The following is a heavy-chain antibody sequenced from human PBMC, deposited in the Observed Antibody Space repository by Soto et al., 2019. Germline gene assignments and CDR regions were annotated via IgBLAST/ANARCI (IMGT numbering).Heavy chain of an antibody. D-gene: IGHD6-13*01. CDR1: GFTFSSYA. CDR2: ISGSGGST. Sequence: GGSLRLSCAASGFTFSSYAMSWVRQAPGKGLEWVSAISGSGGSTYYADSVKGRFTISRDNSKNTLYLQMNSLRAEDTAVYYCAKAPFEYSSSWYFDYWGQGXLVTVSS. V-gene: IGHV3-23*01. J-gene: IGHJ4*02. CDR3: AKAPFEYSSSWYFDY.